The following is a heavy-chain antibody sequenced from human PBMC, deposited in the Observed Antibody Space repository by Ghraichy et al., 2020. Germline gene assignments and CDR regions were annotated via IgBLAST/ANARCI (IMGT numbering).Heavy chain of an antibody. D-gene: IGHD3-16*02. Sequence: SETLSLTCAVYGGSFRGYYWSWIRQPPGKGLEWIGEINHSGSTNYNPSLKSRVTISVDTSKNQFSLKLSSVTAADTAVYYCARTRYYDYVWGSYRSPGDFDYWGQGTLVTVSS. CDR2: INHSGST. J-gene: IGHJ4*02. CDR3: ARTRYYDYVWGSYRSPGDFDY. V-gene: IGHV4-34*01. CDR1: GGSFRGYY.